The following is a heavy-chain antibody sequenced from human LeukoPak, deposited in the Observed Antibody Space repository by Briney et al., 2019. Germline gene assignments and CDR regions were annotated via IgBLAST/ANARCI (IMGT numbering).Heavy chain of an antibody. CDR1: GDTVSTSGVA. D-gene: IGHD6-25*01. CDR3: ARGRASAFDV. J-gene: IGHJ3*01. CDR2: TYYTSKWNT. Sequence: SQTLSLSCAISGDTVSTSGVAWNRVRQSPSRGLEWLGRTYYTSKWNTDYAVSVKSRIVVNPDTSKNQFSLQLNSVTSEDTAVYYCARGRASAFDVWGQGKMVTVSS. V-gene: IGHV6-1*01.